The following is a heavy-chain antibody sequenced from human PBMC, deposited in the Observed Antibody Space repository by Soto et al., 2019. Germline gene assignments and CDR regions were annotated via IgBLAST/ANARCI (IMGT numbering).Heavy chain of an antibody. CDR3: AREGVNDYGGNSGIDY. CDR1: GGTFSSYA. Sequence: CKASGGTFSSYAISWVRQAPGQGLEWMGGIIPIFGTANYAQKFQGRVTITADESTSTAYMELSSLRSEDTAVYYCAREGVNDYGGNSGIDYWGQGTLVTVSS. CDR2: IIPIFGTA. V-gene: IGHV1-69*01. J-gene: IGHJ4*02. D-gene: IGHD4-17*01.